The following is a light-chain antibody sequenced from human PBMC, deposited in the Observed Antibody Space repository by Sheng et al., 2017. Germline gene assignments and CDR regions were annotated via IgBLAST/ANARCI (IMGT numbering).Light chain of an antibody. CDR1: QSVSSRF. CDR2: STS. J-gene: IGKJ2*01. V-gene: IGKV3-20*01. Sequence: EIVLTQSPGTLSLSPGERATLSCRASQSVSSRFFDWYQQKPGQAPRLLIYSTSYRAAGIPDRFSGSGSGTDFTLTITRLEPEDSAVYYCQQYGSSPYTFGQGTKLEIK. CDR3: QQYGSSPYT.